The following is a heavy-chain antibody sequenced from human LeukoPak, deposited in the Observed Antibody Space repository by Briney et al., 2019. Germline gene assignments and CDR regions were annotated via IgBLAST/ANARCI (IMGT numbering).Heavy chain of an antibody. Sequence: GGSLRLSCAASGFSFGNYAMSWVRQAPGKGLEWVSNISRDSGDKGYADSVKGRFTISRDNAKNSLFLQMNSLRAEDMALYYRARDRVSRYYGSGSYKIYYYENMPVWAEGPTVSISS. CDR1: GFSFGNYA. CDR3: ARDRVSRYYGSGSYKIYYYENMPV. V-gene: IGHV3-9*03. J-gene: IGHJ6*03. D-gene: IGHD3-10*01. CDR2: ISRDSGDK.